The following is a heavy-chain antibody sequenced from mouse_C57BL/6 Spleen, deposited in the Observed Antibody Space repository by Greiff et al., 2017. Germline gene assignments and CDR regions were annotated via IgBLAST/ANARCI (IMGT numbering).Heavy chain of an antibody. CDR1: GYTFTSYW. CDR3: ARSLYYYGSSWYFDV. Sequence: VQLQQSGAELVMPGASVKLSCKASGYTFTSYWMHWVKQRPGQGLEWIGEIGPSDSYTNYNQKFKGKSTLTVDKSSSTAYMQLSSLTSEDSAVYYCARSLYYYGSSWYFDVWGTGTTVTVSS. J-gene: IGHJ1*03. V-gene: IGHV1-69*01. CDR2: IGPSDSYT. D-gene: IGHD1-1*01.